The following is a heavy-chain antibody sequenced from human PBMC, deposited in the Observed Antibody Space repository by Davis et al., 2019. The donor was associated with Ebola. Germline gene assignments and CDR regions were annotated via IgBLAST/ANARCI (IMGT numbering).Heavy chain of an antibody. CDR2: ISTDGSTT. Sequence: PGGSLRLSCAASGSSFHTYTINWFRQAPGRGLEWLAVISTDGSTTFYADSVKGRFTISRDNSKNMLSLQMNSLDTEDTAVYYCAGAVAGTEDFQYWGQGTLVTVSS. CDR3: AGAVAGTEDFQY. J-gene: IGHJ4*02. CDR1: GSSFHTYT. D-gene: IGHD6-19*01. V-gene: IGHV3-30*04.